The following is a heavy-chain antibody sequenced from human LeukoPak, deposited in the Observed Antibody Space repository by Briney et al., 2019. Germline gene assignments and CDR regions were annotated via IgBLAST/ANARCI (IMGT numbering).Heavy chain of an antibody. Sequence: SETLSLTCTVSGGSISSYYWSWIRQPPGKGLEWIGYIYYSGSTNYNPSLKSRVTISVDTSKNQFSLKLSSVTAADTAVYYCASADSSRYASFDYWGQGTLVTVSS. D-gene: IGHD3-22*01. CDR1: GGSISSYY. J-gene: IGHJ4*02. CDR2: IYYSGST. V-gene: IGHV4-59*01. CDR3: ASADSSRYASFDY.